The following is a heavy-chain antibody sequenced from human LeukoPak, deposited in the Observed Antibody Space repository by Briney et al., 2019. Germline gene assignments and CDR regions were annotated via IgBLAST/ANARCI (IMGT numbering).Heavy chain of an antibody. Sequence: SGGSLRLSCAASGFTFSSYAMHWVRQAPGKGLEWVAVISYDGSNKYYADSVKGRFTISRDNSKNTLYLQMNNLRAEDTAVYYCARDPHYDFWSGYSGYFDYWGQGTLVTVSS. CDR2: ISYDGSNK. CDR1: GFTFSSYA. D-gene: IGHD3-3*01. CDR3: ARDPHYDFWSGYSGYFDY. V-gene: IGHV3-30-3*01. J-gene: IGHJ4*02.